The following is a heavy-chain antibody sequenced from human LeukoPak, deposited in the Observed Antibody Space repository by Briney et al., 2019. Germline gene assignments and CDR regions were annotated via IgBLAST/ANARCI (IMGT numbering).Heavy chain of an antibody. Sequence: PGGSLRLSCAASELMFSSYAMSWVRQAPGKGLEWVSVIYSGGAIFNADSVEGRFIISRDTSKNILYLQMNSLRAEDTALYYCARVTYSSTYFSFDYWGQGTLVAVSS. V-gene: IGHV3-66*01. CDR3: ARVTYSSTYFSFDY. CDR2: IYSGGAI. CDR1: ELMFSSYA. D-gene: IGHD6-13*01. J-gene: IGHJ4*02.